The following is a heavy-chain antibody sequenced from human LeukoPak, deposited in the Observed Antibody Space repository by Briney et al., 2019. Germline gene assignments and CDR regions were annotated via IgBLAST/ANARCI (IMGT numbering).Heavy chain of an antibody. Sequence: GGSLRLSCAASGFTFDDFAMHRVRQAPGKGLEWVSGLNGNSAATGYADSVKGRFTISRDNAKNSLFLQMNSLGPEDTAMYYCAKDTHVAVTGTFDYWGQGTLVTVSS. V-gene: IGHV3-9*01. CDR3: AKDTHVAVTGTFDY. CDR2: LNGNSAAT. J-gene: IGHJ4*02. CDR1: GFTFDDFA. D-gene: IGHD6-19*01.